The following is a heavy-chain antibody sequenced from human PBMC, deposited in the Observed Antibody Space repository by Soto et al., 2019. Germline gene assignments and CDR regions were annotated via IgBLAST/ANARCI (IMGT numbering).Heavy chain of an antibody. J-gene: IGHJ6*02. V-gene: IGHV1-69*01. CDR1: GVSFNNNG. Sequence: QVQLEQSGAEVKKPGSSVKVSCKTSGVSFNNNGIGWVRQAPGHGLEWMGGVSPPFRTSNYARKFQGRISMTAEACTGTVNMELSSLTSEDTAQYYCARVLYYGSGSYSPYGMDVWGQGTTVTVSS. CDR3: ARVLYYGSGSYSPYGMDV. CDR2: VSPPFRTS. D-gene: IGHD3-10*01.